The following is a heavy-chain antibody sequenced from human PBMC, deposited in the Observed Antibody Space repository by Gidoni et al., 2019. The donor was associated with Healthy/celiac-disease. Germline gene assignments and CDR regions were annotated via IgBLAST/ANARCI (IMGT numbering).Heavy chain of an antibody. D-gene: IGHD5-18*01. CDR1: GFTFSSYG. CDR3: ARDHVGGSYGQGPLYYYGMDV. V-gene: IGHV3-33*01. CDR2: IWYDGSNK. Sequence: QVQLVESGGGVVQPGRSLRLSCAASGFTFSSYGMQWVRQAPGKGLEWVAVIWYDGSNKYYADSVKGRFTISRDNSKNTLYLQMNSLRAEDTAVYYCARDHVGGSYGQGPLYYYGMDVWGQGTTVTVSS. J-gene: IGHJ6*02.